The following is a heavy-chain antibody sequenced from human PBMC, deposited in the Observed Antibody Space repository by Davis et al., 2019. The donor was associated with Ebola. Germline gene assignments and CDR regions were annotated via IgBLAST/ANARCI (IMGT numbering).Heavy chain of an antibody. Sequence: GESLKISCAASGFTFSDYYMSWIRQAPGKGLEWVSAISGSGGSTYYADSVKGRFTISRDNSKNTLYLQMNSLRAEDTAVYYCAKTSPRGGYFDYWGQGTLVTVSS. J-gene: IGHJ4*02. CDR1: GFTFSDYY. CDR2: ISGSGGST. V-gene: IGHV3-23*01. D-gene: IGHD5-12*01. CDR3: AKTSPRGGYFDY.